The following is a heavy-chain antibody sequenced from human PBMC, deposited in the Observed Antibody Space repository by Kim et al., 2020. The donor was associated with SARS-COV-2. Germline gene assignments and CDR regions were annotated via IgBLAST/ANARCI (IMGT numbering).Heavy chain of an antibody. V-gene: IGHV3-23*01. CDR2: ISGSGGST. J-gene: IGHJ6*02. Sequence: GGSLRLSCAASGFTFSSYAMSWVRQAPGKGLEWVSAISGSGGSTYYADSVKGWFTISRDNSKNTLYLQMNSLRAEDTAVYYCAKAPAILGYCSSTSCYFDYYGMDVWGQGTTVTVSS. D-gene: IGHD2-2*01. CDR3: AKAPAILGYCSSTSCYFDYYGMDV. CDR1: GFTFSSYA.